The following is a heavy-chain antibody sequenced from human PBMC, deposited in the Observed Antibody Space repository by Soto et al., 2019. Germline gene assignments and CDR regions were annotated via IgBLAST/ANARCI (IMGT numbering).Heavy chain of an antibody. V-gene: IGHV4-39*07. CDR2: IYYSGST. CDR1: GGSISSSSYY. J-gene: IGHJ6*02. D-gene: IGHD4-4*01. Sequence: SETLSLTCTVSGGSISSSSYYWGWIRQPPGKGLEWIGSIYYSGSTNYNPSLKSRVTISVDTSKSQFSLGLSSVTAADTAVYYCARGPTVGYYYYGMDVWGQGTTVTVSS. CDR3: ARGPTVGYYYYGMDV.